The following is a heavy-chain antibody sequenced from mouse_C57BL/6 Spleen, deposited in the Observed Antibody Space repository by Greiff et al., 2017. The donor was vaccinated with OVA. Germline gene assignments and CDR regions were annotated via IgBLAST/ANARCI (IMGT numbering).Heavy chain of an antibody. Sequence: EVKLVESGAELVRPGASVKLSCTASGFNIKDDYMHWVKQRPEQGLEWIGWIDPENGDTEYASKFQGKATITADTSSNTAYLQLSSLTSEDTAVYYYTTNWSWFAYWGQGTLVTVSA. D-gene: IGHD4-1*01. CDR2: IDPENGDT. CDR1: GFNIKDDY. V-gene: IGHV14-4*01. CDR3: TTNWSWFAY. J-gene: IGHJ3*01.